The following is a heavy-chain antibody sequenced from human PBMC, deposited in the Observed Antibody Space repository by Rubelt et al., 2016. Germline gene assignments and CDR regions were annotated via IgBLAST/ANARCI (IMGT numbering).Heavy chain of an antibody. D-gene: IGHD2-8*01. V-gene: IGHV4-38-2*02. CDR3: ARVGGLYAIPDYPMEY. Sequence: QVQLQESGPGLVKPSETLSLTCTVSGFSISSGYYWSWIRQPPGKGLEWIGSISYSGSAYYNPSLTSRVTISVDTSKNQFSLKLTSVTAADTAVHHCARVGGLYAIPDYPMEYWGQGTLVTVSS. J-gene: IGHJ4*02. CDR2: ISYSGSA. CDR1: GFSISSGYY.